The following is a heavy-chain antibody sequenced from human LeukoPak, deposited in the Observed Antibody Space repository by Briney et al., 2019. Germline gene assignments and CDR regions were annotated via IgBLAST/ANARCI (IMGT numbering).Heavy chain of an antibody. CDR2: XXXXNXNT. CDR3: ARHIVVVPAAVYYYYYGMDV. D-gene: IGHD2-2*01. V-gene: IGHV1-18*01. J-gene: IGHJ6*02. CDR1: GYTFTSYG. Sequence: ASVTVSCKASGYTFTSYGISWVRQAPGQGLEWMGXXXXXNXNTNYAQKLQGRVTMTTDTSTSTAYMELRSLRSDDTAVYYCARHIVVVPAAVYYYYYGMDVWGQGTTVTVSS.